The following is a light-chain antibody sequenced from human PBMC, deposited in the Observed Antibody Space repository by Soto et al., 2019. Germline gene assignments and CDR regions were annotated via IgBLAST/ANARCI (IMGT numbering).Light chain of an antibody. J-gene: IGKJ1*01. CDR2: GAS. Sequence: EIVLTQSPGTLSLSPGERATLSCRASQSVSNYLAWYQQKPGQAPRLLIYGASSRATGIPDRFSGSGSGTDFTLTISRLESEDFAVYYCQQYGGSPQTFGLGTKVDIK. CDR1: QSVSNY. V-gene: IGKV3-20*01. CDR3: QQYGGSPQT.